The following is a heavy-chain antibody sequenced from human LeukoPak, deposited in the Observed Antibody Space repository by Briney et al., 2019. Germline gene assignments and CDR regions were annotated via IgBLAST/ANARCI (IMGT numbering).Heavy chain of an antibody. Sequence: PSETLSLTCTVSGGSISSNYYWSWIRQPPGKGLEWIGEIIHSGSPNYNPSLKSRVTMSIDTSKNQFSLNLSSVTAADTAVYYCARRHYEILSGYPSWGQGILVTVSS. J-gene: IGHJ4*02. CDR3: ARRHYEILSGYPS. D-gene: IGHD3-9*01. CDR1: GGSISSNYY. V-gene: IGHV4-34*12. CDR2: IIHSGSP.